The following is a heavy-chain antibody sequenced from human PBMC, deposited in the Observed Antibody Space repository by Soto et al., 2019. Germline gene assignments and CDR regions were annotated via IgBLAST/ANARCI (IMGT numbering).Heavy chain of an antibody. Sequence: QVQLQESGPGLVQPSQTLSLTCTVSGGSISSGDYYWSWIRQPPGKGLEWIGYIYYSGSTYYNPSLKSRVTISVDTSKNQFSLNLSSVTAADTAVYYCARSVVPAASNWFDPWGQGTLVTVSS. D-gene: IGHD2-2*01. CDR3: ARSVVPAASNWFDP. J-gene: IGHJ5*02. CDR1: GGSISSGDYY. V-gene: IGHV4-30-4*01. CDR2: IYYSGST.